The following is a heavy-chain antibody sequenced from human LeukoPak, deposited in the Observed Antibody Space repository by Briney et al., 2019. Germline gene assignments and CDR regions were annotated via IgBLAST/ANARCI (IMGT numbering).Heavy chain of an antibody. V-gene: IGHV3-30*02. D-gene: IGHD3-10*02. CDR2: IWFDGSNK. CDR3: CSGSPKGVDY. J-gene: IGHJ4*02. Sequence: GGSLRLSCAGSKFTFSTYGMHWVRQAPGKGLEWVAFIWFDGSNKYYADSVKGRFTISRDNSKNTLYLQMNSLRAEDTAVYYCCSGSPKGVDYWGQGTLVTVSS. CDR1: KFTFSTYG.